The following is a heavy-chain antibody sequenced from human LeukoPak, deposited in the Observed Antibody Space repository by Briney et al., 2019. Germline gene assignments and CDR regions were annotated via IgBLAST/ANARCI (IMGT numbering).Heavy chain of an antibody. CDR3: AKDSSSWYEWVDY. CDR1: GFTVSSYA. CDR2: ISGSGRST. V-gene: IGHV3-23*01. D-gene: IGHD6-13*01. Sequence: GGSLRLSCAASGFTVSSYAMSWVRQAPGKGLEWVSAISGSGRSTYYPDSVKDRFTISRDNSKNTLYLQMHSLRAEDTAVYYCAKDSSSWYEWVDYWGEGTLVTVSS. J-gene: IGHJ4*02.